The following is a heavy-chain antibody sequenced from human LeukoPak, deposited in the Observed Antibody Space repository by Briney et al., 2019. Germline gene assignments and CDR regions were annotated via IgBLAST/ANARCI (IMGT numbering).Heavy chain of an antibody. Sequence: SGTLSLTCAVSGASISSNNWWSWVRQPPGKGLGWIGEIYHSGSTNYTPSLKSRVTISIDKSKTQFSLKLSSVTAADTAVYYCALISRGIAVPGTELWGQGTLVTVSS. CDR1: GASISSNNW. J-gene: IGHJ4*02. V-gene: IGHV4-4*02. D-gene: IGHD6-19*01. CDR3: ALISRGIAVPGTEL. CDR2: IYHSGST.